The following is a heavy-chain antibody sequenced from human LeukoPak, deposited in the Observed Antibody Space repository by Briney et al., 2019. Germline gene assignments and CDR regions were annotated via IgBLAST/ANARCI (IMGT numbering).Heavy chain of an antibody. J-gene: IGHJ4*02. CDR2: IKQDGSE. CDR1: GFTFSSYW. D-gene: IGHD6-13*01. V-gene: IGHV3-7*01. Sequence: GESLRLSCAASGFTFSSYWMSWVRQAPGKGLEWVANIKQDGSEYYVDSVKGRFTISRDNAKNSLYLQMNSLRAEDTAVYYCARDSRSGYSSSWYDYWGQGTLVTVSS. CDR3: ARDSRSGYSSSWYDY.